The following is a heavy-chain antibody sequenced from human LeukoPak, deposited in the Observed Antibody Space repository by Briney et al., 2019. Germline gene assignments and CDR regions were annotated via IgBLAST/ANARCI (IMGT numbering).Heavy chain of an antibody. CDR3: ARDCSGGSCEGTFDP. V-gene: IGHV1-2*02. J-gene: IGHJ5*02. CDR2: INPNSGGT. D-gene: IGHD2-15*01. Sequence: GASVKVSCKASGYTFTGYYMHWVRQAPGQGLEWMGWINPNSGGTNYAQKFQGRVTMTRDTSISTAYMELSRLRSDDTAVYYCARDCSGGSCEGTFDPWGQGTLVTVSS. CDR1: GYTFTGYY.